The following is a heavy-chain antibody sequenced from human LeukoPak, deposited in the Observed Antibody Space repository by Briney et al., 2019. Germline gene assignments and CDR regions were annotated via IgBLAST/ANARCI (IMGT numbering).Heavy chain of an antibody. CDR3: ARGDLVYYYDSSGYSS. CDR1: GFTFSSYS. D-gene: IGHD3-22*01. V-gene: IGHV3-21*01. CDR2: ISSSSSYI. Sequence: GGSLRLSCAASGFTFSSYSMNWVRQAPGKGLEWVSSISSSSSYIYYADSVKGRFTISRDNAKNSLYLQMNSLRAEDTAVYYCARGDLVYYYDSSGYSSWGQGTLVTVSS. J-gene: IGHJ4*02.